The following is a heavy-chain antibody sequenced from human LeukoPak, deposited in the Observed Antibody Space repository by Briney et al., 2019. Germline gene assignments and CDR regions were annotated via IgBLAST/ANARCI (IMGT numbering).Heavy chain of an antibody. J-gene: IGHJ4*02. CDR1: GGSISSSSYY. D-gene: IGHD3-16*01. CDR2: IYYSGST. CDR3: ARAYTEIRLGVDY. Sequence: SETLSLTCTVSGGSISSSSYYWGWIRQPPGKGLEWIGSIYYSGSTYYNPSLKSRVTISVDTSKNQFSLKLSSVTAADTAVYYCARAYTEIRLGVDYWGQGTLVTVSS. V-gene: IGHV4-39*01.